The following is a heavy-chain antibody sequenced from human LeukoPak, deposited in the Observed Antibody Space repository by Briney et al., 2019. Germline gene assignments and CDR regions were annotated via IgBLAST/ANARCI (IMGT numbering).Heavy chain of an antibody. CDR2: IYYSGST. V-gene: IGHV4-59*01. J-gene: IGHJ4*02. CDR3: ARERGQYYDYVWGSYRSRDYFDY. D-gene: IGHD3-16*02. CDR1: GGSISPYY. Sequence: SETLSLTCTVSGGSISPYYWSWIRQPPGKGLEWIGYIYYSGSTNYNPSLKSRVTISVDTSKNQFSLKLSSVTAADTAVYYCARERGQYYDYVWGSYRSRDYFDYWGQGTLVTVSS.